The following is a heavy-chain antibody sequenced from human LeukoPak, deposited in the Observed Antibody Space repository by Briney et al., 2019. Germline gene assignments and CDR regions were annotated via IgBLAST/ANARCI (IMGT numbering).Heavy chain of an antibody. V-gene: IGHV4-34*01. D-gene: IGHD5-18*01. CDR3: ARVRLPPYYYYFYYMDV. Sequence: GSLRLSCAASGFTFSSYWMSWVRQPPGKGLEWIGEINHSGTTDYNPSLQSRVTISLDTSKNQFSLKVTSVTAADTAVYYCARVRLPPYYYYFYYMDVWGTGTTVTVSS. CDR2: INHSGTT. CDR1: GFTFSSYW. J-gene: IGHJ6*03.